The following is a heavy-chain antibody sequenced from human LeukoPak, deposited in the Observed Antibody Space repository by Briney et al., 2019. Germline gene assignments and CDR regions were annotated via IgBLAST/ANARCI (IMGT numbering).Heavy chain of an antibody. CDR2: ISYDGSNK. Sequence: PGGSLRLSCAASGFTFSSYAMHWVRQAPGKGLEWVAVISYDGSNKYYADSVKGRFTISRDNSKSTLYLQMNSLRAEDTAVYYCARGYYDSSGYYYFDYWGQGTLVTVSP. V-gene: IGHV3-30*04. CDR1: GFTFSSYA. CDR3: ARGYYDSSGYYYFDY. D-gene: IGHD3-22*01. J-gene: IGHJ4*02.